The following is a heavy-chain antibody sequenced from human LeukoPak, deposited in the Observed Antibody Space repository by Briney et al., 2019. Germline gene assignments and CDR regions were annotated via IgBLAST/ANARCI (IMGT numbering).Heavy chain of an antibody. Sequence: GGSLRLPCAASGFTFSSYSVNWVRQAPGKGLEWVSYISSSSSTIYYADSVKGRFTISRDNAKNSLYLQMSNLRAEDTAVYFCARGGGLDVWGQGATVTVSS. CDR2: ISSSSSTI. D-gene: IGHD3-16*01. V-gene: IGHV3-48*04. CDR1: GFTFSSYS. J-gene: IGHJ6*02. CDR3: ARGGGLDV.